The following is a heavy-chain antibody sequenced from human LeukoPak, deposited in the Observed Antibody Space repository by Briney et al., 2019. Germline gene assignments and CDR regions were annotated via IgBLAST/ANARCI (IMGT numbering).Heavy chain of an antibody. D-gene: IGHD1-26*01. V-gene: IGHV3-64*01. CDR2: ISSNGGST. CDR1: GFTFSSYA. J-gene: IGHJ4*02. CDR3: ARVSDGGSYFGY. Sequence: PGGSLRLSCAASGFTFSSYAMHWVRQAPGKGLEYVSAISSNGGSTYYANSVKGRFTISRDNSKNTLYLQMGSLRAEDMAVYYCARVSDGGSYFGYWGQGILVTVSS.